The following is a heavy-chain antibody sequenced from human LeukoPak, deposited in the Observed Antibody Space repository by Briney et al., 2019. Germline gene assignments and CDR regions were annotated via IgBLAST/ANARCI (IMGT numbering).Heavy chain of an antibody. CDR2: ISWNSGSI. D-gene: IGHD6-13*01. CDR1: GVTFDEYA. J-gene: IGHJ4*02. CDR3: AKDMALSSSWYYFDY. V-gene: IGHV3-9*01. Sequence: GGSLRLSCAASGVTFDEYAMHWVRHAPGKGLEWVSGISWNSGSIDYADSVKGRFTISRDNAKNSLYLQMNSLRAEDTALYYCAKDMALSSSWYYFDYWGQGTLVTVSS.